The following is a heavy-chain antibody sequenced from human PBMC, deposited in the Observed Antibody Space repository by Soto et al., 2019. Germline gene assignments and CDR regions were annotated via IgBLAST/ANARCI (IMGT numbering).Heavy chain of an antibody. CDR3: ARNGVNDSPYYFDY. D-gene: IGHD3-10*01. CDR1: GGTFSSYA. CDR2: IIPIFGTA. V-gene: IGHV1-69*01. J-gene: IGHJ4*02. Sequence: QVQLVQSWAEVKKPGSSVKVSCKASGGTFSSYAISWVRQAPGQGLEWMGGIIPIFGTANYAQKFQGRVTITADESTSTADMELSSLRSEDTAVYYCARNGVNDSPYYFDYWGQGTLVTVSS.